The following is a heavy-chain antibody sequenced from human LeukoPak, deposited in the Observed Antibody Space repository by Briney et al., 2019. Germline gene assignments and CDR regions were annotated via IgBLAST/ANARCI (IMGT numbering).Heavy chain of an antibody. V-gene: IGHV3-23*01. D-gene: IGHD4-23*01. J-gene: IGHJ5*02. CDR2: ISGSGGST. CDR1: GFTFSSYA. CDR3: AKLAAGGNSAGRWFDP. Sequence: GGSLRLSCAASGFTFSSYAMSWVRPAPGKGLEWVSAISGSGGSTYYADSVKGRFTISRDNSKNTLYLQMNSLRAEDTAVYYSAKLAAGGNSAGRWFDPWGQGTLVTVSS.